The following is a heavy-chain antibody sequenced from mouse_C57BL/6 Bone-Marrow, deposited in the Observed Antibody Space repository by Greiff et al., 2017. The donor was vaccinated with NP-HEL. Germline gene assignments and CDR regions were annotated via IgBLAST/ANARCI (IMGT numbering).Heavy chain of an antibody. Sequence: EVQLQESGGGLVQPKGSLKLSCAASGFSFNTYAMNWVRQAPGKGLEWVARIRSKSNNYATYYADSVKDRFTISRDDSESMLYLQMNNLKTEDTAMYYCVRHGIPRGGYFDVWGTGTTVTVSS. CDR3: VRHGIPRGGYFDV. CDR2: IRSKSNNYAT. J-gene: IGHJ1*03. V-gene: IGHV10-1*01. CDR1: GFSFNTYA.